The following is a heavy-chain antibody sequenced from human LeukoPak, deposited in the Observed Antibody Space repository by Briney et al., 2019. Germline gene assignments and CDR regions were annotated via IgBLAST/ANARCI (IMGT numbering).Heavy chain of an antibody. CDR3: ARDQFDGDAFDI. J-gene: IGHJ3*02. CDR2: ISDDGSNK. D-gene: IGHD5-24*01. V-gene: IGHV3-30*04. CDR1: GFTFSSYA. Sequence: PGRSLRLSCASSGFTFSSYAIHWVRQAPGKGLEWVGVISDDGSNKYYADPVKGRFTISRDKSKNTVYLQMNSLRAEDTAVYYCARDQFDGDAFDIWGQGTMVTVSS.